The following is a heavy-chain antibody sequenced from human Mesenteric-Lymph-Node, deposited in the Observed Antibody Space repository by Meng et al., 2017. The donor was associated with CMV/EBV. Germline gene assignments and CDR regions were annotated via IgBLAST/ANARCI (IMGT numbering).Heavy chain of an antibody. V-gene: IGHV1-8*01. D-gene: IGHD3-10*01. CDR3: ARVRFLAYGLDV. CDR1: GYTFTSYD. CDR2: MNPNSGNT. J-gene: IGHJ6*02. Sequence: ASVKVSCKASGYTFTSYDINWVRQATGQGLEWMGWMNPNSGNTGYAQKFQGRVTMTRDTSISAAYMELSGLRSDDTAVYYCARVRFLAYGLDVWGQGTTVTVSS.